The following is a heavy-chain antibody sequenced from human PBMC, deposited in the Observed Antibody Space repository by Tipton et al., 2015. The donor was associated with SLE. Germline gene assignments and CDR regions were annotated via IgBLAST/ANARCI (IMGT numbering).Heavy chain of an antibody. CDR2: IYYSGST. J-gene: IGHJ3*02. CDR3: ATRRLDAFDI. Sequence: GLVKPSETLSLTCTVSGGSISSFSYYWGWIRQPPGKGLEWIASIYYSGSTYYNPSLKSRVTISVDTSKNQFSLKLSSVTAADTAVYYCATRRLDAFDIWGQGTMVTVSS. CDR1: GGSISSFSYY. V-gene: IGHV4-39*01.